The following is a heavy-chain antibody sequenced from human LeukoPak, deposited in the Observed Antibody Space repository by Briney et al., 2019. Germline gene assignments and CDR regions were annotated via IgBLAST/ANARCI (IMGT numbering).Heavy chain of an antibody. Sequence: ASVKVSCKASGYTFTNYGFSWVRQAPGQGLEWMGWITVYNGDTNFAQKLQGRVTMATDTSTNTAYMELRSLRSDDTAVYYCARRLNSDYSFDYWGRGTLVTVSS. CDR1: GYTFTNYG. D-gene: IGHD4-23*01. V-gene: IGHV1-18*01. CDR3: ARRLNSDYSFDY. CDR2: ITVYNGDT. J-gene: IGHJ4*02.